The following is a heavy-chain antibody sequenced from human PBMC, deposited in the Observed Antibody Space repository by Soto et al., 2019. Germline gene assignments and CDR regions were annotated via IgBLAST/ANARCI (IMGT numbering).Heavy chain of an antibody. J-gene: IGHJ6*02. CDR3: ARGDREDILVVVGARPGEYGIDI. CDR1: GFTFRNHA. V-gene: IGHV3-30-3*01. CDR2: IAYDGSNA. Sequence: QVQLVESGGGVVQPGGSLRLSCAASGFTFRNHAMHWVRQAPGKGLECLAVIAYDGSNAFYRHSVKGGFTISSDNSKNTLKLHMNSMRYEDTGVYYCARGDREDILVVVGARPGEYGIDIWGQGTTVTVSS. D-gene: IGHD2-15*01.